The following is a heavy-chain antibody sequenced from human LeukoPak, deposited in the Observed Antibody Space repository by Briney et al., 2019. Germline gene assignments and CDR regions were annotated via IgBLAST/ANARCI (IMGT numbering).Heavy chain of an antibody. D-gene: IGHD3-10*01. CDR3: ARDAYSGSYFGDADY. CDR2: ISRSSSTI. Sequence: LPGGSLRLSCAASGFTFSRYSMNWVRQAPGKGLEWVSYISRSSSTIHYADSVKGRFTISRDNAKSSLFLQMNSLRAEDTAVYYCARDAYSGSYFGDADYWGQGTLVTVSS. J-gene: IGHJ4*02. CDR1: GFTFSRYS. V-gene: IGHV3-48*04.